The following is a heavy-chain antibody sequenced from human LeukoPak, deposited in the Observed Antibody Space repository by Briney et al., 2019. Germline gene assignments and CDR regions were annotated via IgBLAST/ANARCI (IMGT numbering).Heavy chain of an antibody. Sequence: ASVKVSCKASGYTFTSYGISWVRQAPGQGLEWMGGIIPIFGTANYAQKFQGRVTITADESTSTAYMELSSLRSEDTAVYYCARVSEEVIVVVPAAAFDYWGQGTLVTVSS. J-gene: IGHJ4*02. CDR1: GYTFTSYG. D-gene: IGHD2-2*01. CDR2: IIPIFGTA. V-gene: IGHV1-69*13. CDR3: ARVSEEVIVVVPAAAFDY.